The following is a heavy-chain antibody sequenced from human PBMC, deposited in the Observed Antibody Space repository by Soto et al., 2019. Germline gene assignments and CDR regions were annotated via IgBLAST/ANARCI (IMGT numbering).Heavy chain of an antibody. CDR3: ARDRPFSGSYHFDY. CDR2: ISAYNGNT. Sequence: GASVKVSCKASGYTFTSYGISWVRQAPGQGLEWMGWISAYNGNTNYAQKLQGRVTMTTDASTSTAYMELRSLRSDDTAVYYCARDRPFSGSYHFDYWGQGTLVTVSS. V-gene: IGHV1-18*01. D-gene: IGHD1-26*01. J-gene: IGHJ4*02. CDR1: GYTFTSYG.